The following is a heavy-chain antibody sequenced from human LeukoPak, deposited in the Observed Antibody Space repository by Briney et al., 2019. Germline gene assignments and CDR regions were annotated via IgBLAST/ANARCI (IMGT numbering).Heavy chain of an antibody. V-gene: IGHV4-38-2*02. CDR3: ARDQYYYDSSGYYYGDLGDY. J-gene: IGHJ4*02. CDR1: GYSISSGYY. Sequence: SETLSLTCAVSGYSISSGYYWGWIRQPPGKGMEWIGSIHHSGSTYYNPSLKSRVTISVDTSKNQFSLELSSVTAADTAVYYCARDQYYYDSSGYYYGDLGDYWGQGTLVTVSS. D-gene: IGHD3-22*01. CDR2: IHHSGST.